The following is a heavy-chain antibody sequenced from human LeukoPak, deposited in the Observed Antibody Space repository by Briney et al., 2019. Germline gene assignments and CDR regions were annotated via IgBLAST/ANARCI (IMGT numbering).Heavy chain of an antibody. CDR2: IYPGGST. CDR3: SRGFGKAAANVFGGYTMDV. J-gene: IGHJ6*02. V-gene: IGHV3-66*02. D-gene: IGHD6-13*01. Sequence: AESLTLTCAAYGCTVDSNYMSWVRQPPGKGLEWVSLIYPGGSTYYNDSVRGRFTISRDNSKNPLYLQMNSLRPEYAAVYYCSRGFGKAAANVFGGYTMDVWGQGTTVSVSS. CDR1: GCTVDSNY.